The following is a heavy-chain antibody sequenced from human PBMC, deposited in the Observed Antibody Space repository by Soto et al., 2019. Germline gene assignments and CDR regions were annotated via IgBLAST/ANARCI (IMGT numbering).Heavy chain of an antibody. D-gene: IGHD5-18*01. J-gene: IGHJ6*02. CDR2: ISHDERSK. CDR1: GFTFSSYV. CDR3: ARARYTPLPDV. Sequence: QVQLVESGGGVVQPGRSLRLSCAASGFTFSSYVMHWVRQAPGKGLEWVAVISHDERSKYYTDSVKGRFTISRDNSKNPLYLQMNSLRTEDTAIYYCARARYTPLPDVWGQGTTVTVSS. V-gene: IGHV3-30*03.